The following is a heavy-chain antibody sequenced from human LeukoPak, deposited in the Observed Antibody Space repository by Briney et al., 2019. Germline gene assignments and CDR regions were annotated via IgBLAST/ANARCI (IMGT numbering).Heavy chain of an antibody. J-gene: IGHJ4*02. CDR2: INPNSGGT. D-gene: IGHD6-19*01. CDR3: ARDQSSLGQWLANRGFDY. Sequence: ASVKVFCKASGYTFTGYYMHWVRQAPGQGLEWMGWINPNSGGTNYAQKFQGRVTMTRDTSISTAYMELSRLRSDDTAVYYCARDQSSLGQWLANRGFDYWGQGTLVTVSS. CDR1: GYTFTGYY. V-gene: IGHV1-2*02.